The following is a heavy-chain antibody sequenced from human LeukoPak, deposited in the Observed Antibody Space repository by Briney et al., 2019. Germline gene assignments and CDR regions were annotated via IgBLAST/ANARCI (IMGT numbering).Heavy chain of an antibody. Sequence: PSETLSLTCTVPGGSISSYYWSWIRQPPGKGLEWIGYIYYSGSTNYNPSLKSRVTISVDTSKNQFSLKLSSVTAADTAVYYCARDKDYYGSGSYDYWGQGTLVTVSS. V-gene: IGHV4-59*01. J-gene: IGHJ4*02. CDR1: GGSISSYY. CDR2: IYYSGST. D-gene: IGHD3-10*01. CDR3: ARDKDYYGSGSYDY.